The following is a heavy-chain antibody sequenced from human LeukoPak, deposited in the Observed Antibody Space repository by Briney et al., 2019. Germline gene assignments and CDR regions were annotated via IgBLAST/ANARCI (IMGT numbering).Heavy chain of an antibody. CDR3: ARAGGRMYYRRLDAFDI. CDR1: GGSISSYY. D-gene: IGHD2-8*01. V-gene: IGHV4-59*01. Sequence: SETLSLTCTVSGGSISSYYWSWIRQPPGKGLEWIGYIYYSGSTNYNPSLKSRVTISVDTSKDQFSLKLSSVTAADTAVYYCARAGGRMYYRRLDAFDIWGQGTMVTVSS. J-gene: IGHJ3*02. CDR2: IYYSGST.